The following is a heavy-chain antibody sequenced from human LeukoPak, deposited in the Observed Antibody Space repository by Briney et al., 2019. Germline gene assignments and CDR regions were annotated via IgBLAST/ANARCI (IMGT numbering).Heavy chain of an antibody. Sequence: GESLKISCKGSGYSFTSYWIGWVRQMPGKGLEWMGIIYPGDSDIRYSPSFQGQVTISADKSISTAYLQWSSLKASDTAMYYCARHSSSFGGVIVVPDYWGQGTLVTVSS. CDR3: ARHSSSFGGVIVVPDY. CDR1: GYSFTSYW. V-gene: IGHV5-51*01. CDR2: IYPGDSDI. D-gene: IGHD3-16*02. J-gene: IGHJ4*02.